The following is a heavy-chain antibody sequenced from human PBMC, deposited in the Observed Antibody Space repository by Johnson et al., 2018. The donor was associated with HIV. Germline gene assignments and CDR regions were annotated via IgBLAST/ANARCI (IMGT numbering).Heavy chain of an antibody. V-gene: IGHV3-30-3*01. CDR2: ISYYGSNK. CDR3: ARGPITIFGVVTTGDAFDI. Sequence: QMLLVESGGGVVQPGRSLRLSCAASGFTFSSYAMHWVRQAPGKGLEWVAVISYYGSNKYYADSVKGRFTISRDNSKNTLYLQMNSLRAEDTAVYYCARGPITIFGVVTTGDAFDIWGQGTMVTVSS. D-gene: IGHD3-3*01. J-gene: IGHJ3*02. CDR1: GFTFSSYA.